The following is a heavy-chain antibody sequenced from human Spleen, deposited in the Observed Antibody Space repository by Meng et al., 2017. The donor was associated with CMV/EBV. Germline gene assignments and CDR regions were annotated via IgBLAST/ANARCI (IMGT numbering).Heavy chain of an antibody. CDR2: IGTAGDT. V-gene: IGHV3-13*01. J-gene: IGHJ4*02. Sequence: GGSLRLSCAASGFTFSSYDMHWVRQATGKGLEWVSAIGTAGDTYYPGSVKGRFTISRDNAKNSLYLQMNSLRAEDTAVYYCARERVYGNDFWSGGDYWGQGTLVTVSS. CDR1: GFTFSSYD. D-gene: IGHD3-3*01. CDR3: ARERVYGNDFWSGGDY.